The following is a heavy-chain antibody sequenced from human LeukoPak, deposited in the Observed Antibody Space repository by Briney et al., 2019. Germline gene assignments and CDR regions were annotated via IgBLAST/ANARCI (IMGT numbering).Heavy chain of an antibody. CDR3: VREKYSKQFFDY. J-gene: IGHJ4*02. V-gene: IGHV3-21*01. CDR2: ISSSSSYI. Sequence: KPGGSLRLSCAASGFTLSSYSMNWVRQAPGKGLEWVSSISSSSSYIYYADSVKGRFTISRDNAKNSLYLQMNSLRAEDTAVYYCVREKYSKQFFDYWGQGTLVTVSS. CDR1: GFTLSSYS. D-gene: IGHD4-11*01.